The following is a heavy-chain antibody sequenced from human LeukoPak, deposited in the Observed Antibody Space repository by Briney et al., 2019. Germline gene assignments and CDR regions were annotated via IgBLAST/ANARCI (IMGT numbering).Heavy chain of an antibody. CDR2: MNPNSGNT. Sequence: ASVKVSCKASGYTFTSYDINWVRQATGQGLEWMGWMNPNSGNTDYAQKFQGRVTMTRNTSISTAYMELSSLRSEDTAVYYCARVSRLRRHIVVVPAAMQDSDYDSSGQPLANWGQGTLVTVSS. J-gene: IGHJ4*02. D-gene: IGHD2-2*01. V-gene: IGHV1-8*02. CDR3: ARVSRLRRHIVVVPAAMQDSDYDSSGQPLAN. CDR1: GYTFTSYD.